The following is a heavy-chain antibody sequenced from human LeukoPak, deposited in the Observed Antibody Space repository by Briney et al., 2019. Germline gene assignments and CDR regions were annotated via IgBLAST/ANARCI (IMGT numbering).Heavy chain of an antibody. CDR1: GGSFSGYY. V-gene: IGHV4-34*01. CDR3: AGGRRSTMVRGVSRLSNYFDY. Sequence: SETLSLTCAVYGGSFSGYYWSWIRQPPGKGLEWIAEINHSGSTNYNPSLKSRVTISLDTSKNQFSLKLSFVTAADTAVYYCAGGRRSTMVRGVSRLSNYFDYWGQGTLVTVSS. J-gene: IGHJ4*02. CDR2: INHSGST. D-gene: IGHD3-10*01.